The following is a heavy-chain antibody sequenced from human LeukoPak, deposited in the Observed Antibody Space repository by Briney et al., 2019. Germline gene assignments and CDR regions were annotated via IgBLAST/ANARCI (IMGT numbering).Heavy chain of an antibody. D-gene: IGHD1-26*01. J-gene: IGHJ4*02. V-gene: IGHV3-48*04. CDR2: ISSSSSTI. Sequence: GGSLRLSCAASGFTFSSYAMSWVRQAPGKGLEWVSYISSSSSTIYYADSVKGRFTISRDNAKNSLYLQMNSLRAEDTAVYYCAGVGATGLDYWGQGTLVTVSS. CDR3: AGVGATGLDY. CDR1: GFTFSSYA.